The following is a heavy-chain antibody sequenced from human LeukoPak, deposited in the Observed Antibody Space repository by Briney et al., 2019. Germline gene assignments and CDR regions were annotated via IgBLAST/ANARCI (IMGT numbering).Heavy chain of an antibody. D-gene: IGHD3-10*01. CDR2: ISSSGSTI. CDR3: AREQQQMVWKTYGTYDYYYYMDV. CDR1: GFTFSDYY. J-gene: IGHJ6*03. Sequence: GSLRLSCAASGFTFSDYYTSWIRQAPGKGLEWVSYISSSGSTISFADSVKGRFTISRDNAKNSLLLQMNSLRAEDTAVYYCAREQQQMVWKTYGTYDYYYYMDVWGKGTTVTVSS. V-gene: IGHV3-11*01.